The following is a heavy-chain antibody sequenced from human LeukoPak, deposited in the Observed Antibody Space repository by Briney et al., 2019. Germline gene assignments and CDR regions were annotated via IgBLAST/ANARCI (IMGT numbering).Heavy chain of an antibody. CDR1: GFTFSSYS. J-gene: IGHJ4*02. D-gene: IGHD3-22*01. Sequence: GGFLRLSCAASGFTFSSYSMNWVRQAPGKGLEWVSSISSSSSYIYYADSVKGRFTISRDNAKNSLYLQMNSLRAEDTAVYYCAREYLISPYDGSGYLDYWGQGTLVTVSS. V-gene: IGHV3-21*01. CDR2: ISSSSSYI. CDR3: AREYLISPYDGSGYLDY.